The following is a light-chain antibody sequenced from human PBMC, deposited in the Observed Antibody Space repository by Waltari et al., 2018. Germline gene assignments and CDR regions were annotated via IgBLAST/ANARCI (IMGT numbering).Light chain of an antibody. CDR2: WAS. CDR3: QQYYTTPT. CDR1: QTVLYSSNNKNY. V-gene: IGKV4-1*01. J-gene: IGKJ1*01. Sequence: DIVMTQSPDSLAVSLGERATITCKSSQTVLYSSNNKNYLAWYQQKAGQSPKRLLYWASTRESGVPDRFSGSGSGTDFTLTINSLQAEDVAVYYCQQYYTTPTFGQGTKVEIK.